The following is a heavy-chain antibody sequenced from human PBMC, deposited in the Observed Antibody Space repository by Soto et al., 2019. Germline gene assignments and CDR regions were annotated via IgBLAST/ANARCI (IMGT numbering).Heavy chain of an antibody. V-gene: IGHV1-69*01. CDR2: IIPIFGTA. Sequence: QVQLVQSGAEVKKPGSSVKVSCKASGGTFSSYAISWVRQAPGQGLEWMGGIIPIFGTANYVQKFQGRVTITADESTSTAYMELSSLRSEDTAVYYCARVGYCSGGSCRENWFDPWGQGTLVTVSS. J-gene: IGHJ5*02. CDR3: ARVGYCSGGSCRENWFDP. CDR1: GGTFSSYA. D-gene: IGHD2-15*01.